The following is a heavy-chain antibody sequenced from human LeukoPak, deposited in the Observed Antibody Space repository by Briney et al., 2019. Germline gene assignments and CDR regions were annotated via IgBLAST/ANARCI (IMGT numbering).Heavy chain of an antibody. CDR2: IYYSGST. V-gene: IGHV4-61*01. Sequence: SETLSLTCTVSGVSVSRGSYHWSWIRQPPGKGLEWIGYIYYSGSTNYNPSLKSRVTISVDTSKNQFSLKLSSVTAADTAVYYCARDPRSSGYCSGGSCSDWFDPWGQGTLVTVSS. D-gene: IGHD2-15*01. J-gene: IGHJ5*02. CDR1: GVSVSRGSYH. CDR3: ARDPRSSGYCSGGSCSDWFDP.